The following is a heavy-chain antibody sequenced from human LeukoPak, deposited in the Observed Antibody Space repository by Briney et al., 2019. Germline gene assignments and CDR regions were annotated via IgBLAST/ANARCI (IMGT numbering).Heavy chain of an antibody. CDR3: ARSRKVGATDY. D-gene: IGHD1-26*01. V-gene: IGHV3-21*01. CDR1: GFTFTSYA. CDR2: IDAGGGDT. Sequence: PGASLRLSCAASGFTFTSYAMTWVRQAPGKGLEWVSSIDAGGGDTYHSDSVKGRFTISRDNAKNSLYLQMNSLRAEDTAVYYCARSRKVGATDYWGQGTLVTVSS. J-gene: IGHJ4*02.